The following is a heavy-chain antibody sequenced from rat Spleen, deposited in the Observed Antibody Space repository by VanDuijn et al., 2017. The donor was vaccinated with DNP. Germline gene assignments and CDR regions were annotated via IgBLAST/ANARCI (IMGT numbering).Heavy chain of an antibody. Sequence: QVQLKESGPGLVQPSQTLSLTCAVSGFSLTTNGVSWVRQPPGKGLEWMGVIWTGGSTDYNSALKSRLSISRDTSKSQVFLKMNSLQTEDIATYYCARHEATEGIDFDYWGQGVMVTVSS. CDR2: IWTGGST. CDR1: GFSLTTNG. D-gene: IGHD1-11*01. J-gene: IGHJ2*01. V-gene: IGHV2-1*01. CDR3: ARHEATEGIDFDY.